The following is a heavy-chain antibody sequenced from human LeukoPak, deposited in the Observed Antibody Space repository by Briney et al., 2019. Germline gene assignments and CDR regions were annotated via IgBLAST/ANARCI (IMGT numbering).Heavy chain of an antibody. D-gene: IGHD5-24*01. Sequence: GGSLRLSCAASGFTFSSYSMNWVRQAPGKGLEWVSFISSSSSYIYYADSVKGRFTISRDNAKNSLYLQMNSLRAEDTAVYYCARDWGDGYNLDYWGQGTLVTVSS. J-gene: IGHJ4*02. CDR1: GFTFSSYS. CDR2: ISSSSSYI. V-gene: IGHV3-21*01. CDR3: ARDWGDGYNLDY.